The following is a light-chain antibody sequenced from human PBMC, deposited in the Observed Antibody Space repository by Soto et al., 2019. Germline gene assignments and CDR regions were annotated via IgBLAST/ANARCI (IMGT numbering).Light chain of an antibody. CDR1: SSDVGCYNY. J-gene: IGLJ2*01. V-gene: IGLV2-14*01. CDR2: AVS. Sequence: QSALTQPASVSGSPGQSITISCTGTSSDVGCYNYVSWYQQHPGKAPKLMIYAVSYRPSGVSNRFSGSTSGNTASLTISGLQAEDEADYYCSSATSSLPVVFGGGTKLTVL. CDR3: SSATSSLPVV.